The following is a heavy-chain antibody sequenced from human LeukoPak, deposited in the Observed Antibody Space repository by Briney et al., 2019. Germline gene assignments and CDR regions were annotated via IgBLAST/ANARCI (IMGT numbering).Heavy chain of an antibody. CDR1: GYSFTSYW. CDR3: ARRKGDSSGLNWFDP. V-gene: IGHV5-51*01. CDR2: IYPGDSDT. J-gene: IGHJ5*02. D-gene: IGHD3-22*01. Sequence: GESLKISCKGSGYSFTSYWIGWVRQMPGKGLEWMGIIYPGDSDTRSSPSLPGQVTISADKSISTAYLQWSSLKASDTAMYYCARRKGDSSGLNWFDPWGQGTLVTVSS.